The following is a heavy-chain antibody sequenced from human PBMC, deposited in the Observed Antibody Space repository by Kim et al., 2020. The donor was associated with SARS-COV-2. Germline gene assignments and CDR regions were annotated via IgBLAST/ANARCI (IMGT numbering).Heavy chain of an antibody. CDR1: GASIRSTNYY. CDR3: VRHPRAMPISS. D-gene: IGHD2-2*01. V-gene: IGHV4-39*01. Sequence: SETLSLTCSVSGASIRSTNYYWGWIRQPPGKGLEWIGSMYYRGNTNYNPSLKSRVTVSLDTSKNQISLSLTSVTATDTAVFYCVRHPRAMPISSWGQGIL. J-gene: IGHJ4*02. CDR2: MYYRGNT.